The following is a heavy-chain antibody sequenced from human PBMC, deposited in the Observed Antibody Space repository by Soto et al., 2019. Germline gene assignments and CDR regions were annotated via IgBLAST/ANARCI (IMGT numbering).Heavy chain of an antibody. V-gene: IGHV3-48*02. J-gene: IGHJ4*02. CDR1: GFSLANYP. CDR3: AKGPHTNVGWPYYFDS. Sequence: PGGSLRLSCVASGFSLANYPMNWVRQTPGKGLEWISYTSPRGETLYYAESVEGRFTISRDNGRNSLFLQMNSLRDEDTALYFCAKGPHTNVGWPYYFDSWGKG. CDR2: TSPRGETL. D-gene: IGHD6-19*01.